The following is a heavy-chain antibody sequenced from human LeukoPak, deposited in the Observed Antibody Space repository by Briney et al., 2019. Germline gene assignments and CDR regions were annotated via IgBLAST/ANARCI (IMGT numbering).Heavy chain of an antibody. CDR1: GFTFSNYG. V-gene: IGHV3-30*02. J-gene: IGHJ6*04. D-gene: IGHD2-15*01. Sequence: GGSLRLSCAAPGFTFSNYGMHWVRQAPGKGLEWVAFIEYDGTDTHFADSVRGRFTISRDNSEDTLYLQIITLRAVDTAVYYCARNRLRATATYMDVWGKGTTVTVSS. CDR3: ARNRLRATATYMDV. CDR2: IEYDGTDT.